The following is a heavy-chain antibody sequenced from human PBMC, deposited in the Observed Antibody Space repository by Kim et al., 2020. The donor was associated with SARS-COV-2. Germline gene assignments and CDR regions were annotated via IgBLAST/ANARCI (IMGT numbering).Heavy chain of an antibody. CDR1: GFTFSSFA. J-gene: IGHJ6*03. CDR2: ITGSGDST. D-gene: IGHD1-26*01. Sequence: GGSLRLSCAASGFTFSSFAMSWVRQAPGKGLEWVSTITGSGDSTYYADSVKGRFTISRDNSKNTLYLQMNSLRAEDTAVYYCAKGGGSSFYYYMDVWGKGTTVIVSS. CDR3: AKGGGSSFYYYMDV. V-gene: IGHV3-23*01.